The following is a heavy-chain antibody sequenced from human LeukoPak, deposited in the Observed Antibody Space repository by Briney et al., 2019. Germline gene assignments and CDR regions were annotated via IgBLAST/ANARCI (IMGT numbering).Heavy chain of an antibody. D-gene: IGHD4-23*01. J-gene: IGHJ4*02. CDR2: ISGGST. CDR3: AKDLGSVVTPPSLDY. CDR1: GFTFSSYA. V-gene: IGHV3-23*01. Sequence: GGSLRLSCAASGFTFSSYAMSWVRQAPGKGLEWVSAISGGSTYYADSMKGRFTISRDNSKNTLYLQMNSLRAEDTAVYYCAKDLGSVVTPPSLDYWGQGTLVTVSS.